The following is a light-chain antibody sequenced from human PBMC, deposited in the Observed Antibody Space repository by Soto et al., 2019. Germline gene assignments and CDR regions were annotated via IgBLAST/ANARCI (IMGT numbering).Light chain of an antibody. V-gene: IGKV3-15*01. CDR3: HQHNNWWT. CDR1: RGVSSN. CDR2: GAS. Sequence: LVMTQSPATLSVSPGERVTLSCRTSRGVSSNLAWYQQKPGQAPRLLIYGASTRAAGIPARFSGSGSGTDFTLTITSLQSEDFGVYYCHQHNNWWTFGQGTKVDI. J-gene: IGKJ1*01.